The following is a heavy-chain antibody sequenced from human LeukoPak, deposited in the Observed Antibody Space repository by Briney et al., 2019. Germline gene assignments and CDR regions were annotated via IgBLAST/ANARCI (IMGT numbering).Heavy chain of an antibody. CDR1: GFNFSDYF. D-gene: IGHD6-19*01. CDR3: TRDLEAAVAEIY. Sequence: SGGSLRLSCAASGFNFSDYFMSWIRQAPGKGLEWVSYISSSGTTMYYADSVKGRSTISRDNAKNSLYLQMNTLRAEDTAVYYCTRDLEAAVAEIYWGQGTLVTVSS. CDR2: ISSSGTTM. V-gene: IGHV3-11*01. J-gene: IGHJ4*02.